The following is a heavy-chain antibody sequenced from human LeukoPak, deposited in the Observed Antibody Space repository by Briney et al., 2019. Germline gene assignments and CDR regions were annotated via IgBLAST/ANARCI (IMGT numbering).Heavy chain of an antibody. D-gene: IGHD2-15*01. Sequence: SETLSLTCTVSGGSMSSFYWGWIRQPPGKGLEWIGYIYYGGSTDYNPSLKSRVTISLDTSKNQFSLKLSSVTAADTAVYYCARDVGGGPFFDYWGQGTLVTVSS. CDR3: ARDVGGGPFFDY. CDR1: GGSMSSFY. V-gene: IGHV4-59*01. J-gene: IGHJ4*02. CDR2: IYYGGST.